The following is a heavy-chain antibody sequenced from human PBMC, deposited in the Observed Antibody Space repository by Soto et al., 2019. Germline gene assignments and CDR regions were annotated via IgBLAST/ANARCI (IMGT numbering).Heavy chain of an antibody. CDR2: ISAYNGNT. CDR1: GYTFTSYG. V-gene: IGHV1-18*01. D-gene: IGHD3-10*01. Sequence: ASVKVSCKASGYTFTSYGISWVRQAPGQGLEWMGWISAYNGNTNYAQKLQGRVTMTTDTSTSTAYMELRSLRSDDTAVYDCAREDCRRVRRTLNWFDPWGQGTLVTVSS. J-gene: IGHJ5*01. CDR3: AREDCRRVRRTLNWFDP.